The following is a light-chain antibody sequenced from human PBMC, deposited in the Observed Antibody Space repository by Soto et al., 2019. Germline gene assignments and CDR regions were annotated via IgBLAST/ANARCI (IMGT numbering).Light chain of an antibody. V-gene: IGLV2-14*01. CDR1: SNDIGVYNY. CDR2: EVG. J-gene: IGLJ3*02. Sequence: QSALTQPASVSGSPGQSITISCTGTSNDIGVYNYVSWYQQHPGKAPKLMICEVGNRPSGVSSRFSGSKSGNTASLTISGLRAEDAADYYCTSFTTTSIWVFGGGTQLTVL. CDR3: TSFTTTSIWV.